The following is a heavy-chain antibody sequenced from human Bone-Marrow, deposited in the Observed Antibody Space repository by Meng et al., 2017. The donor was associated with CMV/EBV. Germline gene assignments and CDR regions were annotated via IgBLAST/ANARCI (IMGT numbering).Heavy chain of an antibody. D-gene: IGHD4-23*01. CDR3: AKGVGGYYYGVDV. Sequence: GESLKISCAASGFTFSSYGMHWVRQAPGKGLEWVAFIRYDGSNKYYADSVKGRFTISRDNSKNTLYLQMNSLRAEDTAVYYCAKGVGGYYYGVDVWGQGTTVTVSS. J-gene: IGHJ6*02. CDR2: IRYDGSNK. V-gene: IGHV3-30*02. CDR1: GFTFSSYG.